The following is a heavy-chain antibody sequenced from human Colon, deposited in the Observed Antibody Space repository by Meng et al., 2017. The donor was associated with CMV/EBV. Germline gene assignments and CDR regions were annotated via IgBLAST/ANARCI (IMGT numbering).Heavy chain of an antibody. Sequence: SETLSLTCTVSGASVNSDSHYWSWIRQPPGKGLEYIGYVYYSGATNYNPFFKSRVTISVDTSKNQFSLKLTSVTAADTAVYYCARQPLFTGAYGRGYFLHWGQGALVTVSS. V-gene: IGHV4-61*01. J-gene: IGHJ1*01. D-gene: IGHD2-21*01. CDR2: VYYSGAT. CDR3: ARQPLFTGAYGRGYFLH. CDR1: GASVNSDSHY.